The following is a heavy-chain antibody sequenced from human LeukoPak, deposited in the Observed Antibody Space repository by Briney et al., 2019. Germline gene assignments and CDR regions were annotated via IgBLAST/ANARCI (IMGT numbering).Heavy chain of an antibody. V-gene: IGHV7-4-1*02. Sequence: ASVKVSCKASGYTFTTYAMNWVRQAPGQGLGWMGWISTNTGNPTYAQAFTGRFVFSLDTSVSTAFLHINNLKSEDTAVYYCATLPSGWPGEPPAIDIWGQGTMDTVSS. J-gene: IGHJ3*02. CDR2: ISTNTGNP. D-gene: IGHD6-19*01. CDR3: ATLPSGWPGEPPAIDI. CDR1: GYTFTTYA.